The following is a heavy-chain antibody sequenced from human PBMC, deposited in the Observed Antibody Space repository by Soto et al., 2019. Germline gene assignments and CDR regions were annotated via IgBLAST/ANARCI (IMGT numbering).Heavy chain of an antibody. V-gene: IGHV3-30-3*02. CDR3: ATDIQATWLLSS. D-gene: IGHD2-2*02. CDR1: GFTVSGKT. Sequence: PACSLRLSCAAGGFTVSGKTMYLARQTPGKGLEWVALIAPDASQIYYADSVKGRFTISRDNSKNTLYLQMNSLRAEDTSLYLCATDIQATWLLSSWGQGTLVTVSS. CDR2: IAPDASQI. J-gene: IGHJ5*02.